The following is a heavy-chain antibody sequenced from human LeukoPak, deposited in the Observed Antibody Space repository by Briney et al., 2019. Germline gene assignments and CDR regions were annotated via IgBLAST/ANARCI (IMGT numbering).Heavy chain of an antibody. V-gene: IGHV6-1*01. CDR2: TNYRSTWSN. D-gene: IGHD2-15*01. CDR3: ARDWSGGSCLDY. Sequence: SQTLSLTCALSGDSVSSNTAAWNCFRQSPSRGLEWLGRTNYRSTWSNNYAVSVQSRITITPDTSKNQFSLHLNSVTPEDTAVYYCARDWSGGSCLDYWGQGTLVTVSS. J-gene: IGHJ4*02. CDR1: GDSVSSNTAA.